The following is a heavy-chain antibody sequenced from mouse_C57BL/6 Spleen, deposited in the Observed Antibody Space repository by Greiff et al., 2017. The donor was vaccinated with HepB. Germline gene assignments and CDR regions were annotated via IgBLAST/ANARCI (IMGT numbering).Heavy chain of an antibody. CDR3: TREYYYGSSSWFAY. V-gene: IGHV5-9-1*02. Sequence: EVKLVESGEGLVKPGGSLKLSCAASGFTFSSYAMSWVRQTPEKRLEWVAYISSGGDYIYYADTVKGRFTISRDNARNTLYLQMSSLKSEDTAMYYCTREYYYGSSSWFAYWGQGTLVTVSA. CDR1: GFTFSSYA. D-gene: IGHD1-1*01. J-gene: IGHJ3*01. CDR2: ISSGGDYI.